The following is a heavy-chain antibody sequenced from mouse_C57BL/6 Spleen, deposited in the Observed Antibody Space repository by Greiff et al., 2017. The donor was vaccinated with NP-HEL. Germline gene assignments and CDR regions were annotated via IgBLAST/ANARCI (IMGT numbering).Heavy chain of an antibody. Sequence: EVQRVESGGGLVQPGGSLSLSCAASGFTFTDYYMSWVRQPPGKALEWLGFIRNKANGYTTEYSASVKGRFTISRDNSQSILYLQMNALRAEDSATYYCARSTAQAYYFDYWGQGTTLTVSS. J-gene: IGHJ2*01. CDR2: IRNKANGYTT. CDR1: GFTFTDYY. CDR3: ARSTAQAYYFDY. D-gene: IGHD3-2*02. V-gene: IGHV7-3*01.